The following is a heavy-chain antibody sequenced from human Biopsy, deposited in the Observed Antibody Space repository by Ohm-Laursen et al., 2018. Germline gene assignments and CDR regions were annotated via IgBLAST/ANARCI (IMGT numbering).Heavy chain of an antibody. CDR3: ARMEQPHDY. CDR2: INPNSGDT. J-gene: IGHJ4*02. D-gene: IGHD6-13*01. CDR1: GYPFSNYY. Sequence: ASVKVSCKASGYPFSNYYLFWVRQAPGQGLEWVGRINPNSGDTVFARTFQGRVTMTRDTAISTVYMDLRNLRPDDTAVYFCARMEQPHDYWGQGTLVTVSS. V-gene: IGHV1-2*06.